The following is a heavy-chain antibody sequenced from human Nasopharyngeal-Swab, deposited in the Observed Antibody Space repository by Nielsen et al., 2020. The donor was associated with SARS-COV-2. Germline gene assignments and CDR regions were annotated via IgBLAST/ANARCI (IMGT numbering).Heavy chain of an antibody. CDR1: GFTFSSYS. CDR2: ISSSSSTI. J-gene: IGHJ3*02. CDR3: ARATPAFDI. V-gene: IGHV3-48*02. Sequence: GESLKISCAASGFTFSSYSMKWVRQAPGKGLEWVSYISSSSSTIYYADSVKVRFTISRDNAKNSLYLQMNSLSDEDTAVYYCARATPAFDIWGQGTMVTVSS.